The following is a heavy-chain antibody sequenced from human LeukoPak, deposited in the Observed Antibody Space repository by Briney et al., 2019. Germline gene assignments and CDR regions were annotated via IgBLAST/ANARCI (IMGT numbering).Heavy chain of an antibody. D-gene: IGHD1-1*01. CDR1: GFTFSSYA. CDR3: TRDRGAYNLYDY. CDR2: IRSKAYGETA. J-gene: IGHJ4*02. V-gene: IGHV3-49*03. Sequence: GGSLRLSCAASGFTFSSYAMHWIRQAPGKGLEWVGFIRSKAYGETADYAASVKGRFTISRDDSKAIAYLQMNSLKTEDTAVYHCTRDRGAYNLYDYWGQGTLVTVSS.